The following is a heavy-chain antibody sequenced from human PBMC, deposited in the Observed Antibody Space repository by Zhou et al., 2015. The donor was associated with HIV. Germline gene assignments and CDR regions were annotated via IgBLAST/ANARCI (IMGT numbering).Heavy chain of an antibody. CDR2: ITPTFGGA. CDR1: GVTFTNYA. V-gene: IGHV1-69*01. J-gene: IGHJ2*01. D-gene: IGHD6-6*01. CDR3: ARDRGGARPDWRYFDL. Sequence: QVQLVQSGAEVKRPGSSVKVSCQASGVTFTNYAISWVRQAPGQGLEWMGGITPTFGGADYAQKLHGRVTITADESTRTAYMEMRSLRSDDTAVYYCARDRGGARPDWRYFDLWGRGTLVSVSS.